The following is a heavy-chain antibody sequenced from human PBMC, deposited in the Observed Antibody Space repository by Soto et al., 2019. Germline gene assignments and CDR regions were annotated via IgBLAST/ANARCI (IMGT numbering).Heavy chain of an antibody. Sequence: SVQVSCKPSGYSFTGYYMHWVRQAPGEGREWMGWINPNSGGTNYAQKLQGGVTMTRDTSISTAYMELSRLRSDDTAVYYCARRDAYYYDSSDFRWGQGTLVTVSS. J-gene: IGHJ4*02. D-gene: IGHD3-22*01. V-gene: IGHV1-2*02. CDR1: GYSFTGYY. CDR3: ARRDAYYYDSSDFR. CDR2: INPNSGGT.